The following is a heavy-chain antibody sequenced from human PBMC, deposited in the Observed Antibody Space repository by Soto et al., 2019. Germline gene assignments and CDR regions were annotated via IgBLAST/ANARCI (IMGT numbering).Heavy chain of an antibody. D-gene: IGHD3-10*01. Sequence: PSETLSLTCTVSGGSISSYYWSGIRQPPGKGLEWIGYIYYSGSTNYNRSLKIRVTISVDTSKNQFSLKLSSVTAADTAVYYCAKGRYYGSGSPSDYWGQGTRVTVSS. V-gene: IGHV4-59*01. CDR3: AKGRYYGSGSPSDY. CDR2: IYYSGST. CDR1: GGSISSYY. J-gene: IGHJ4*02.